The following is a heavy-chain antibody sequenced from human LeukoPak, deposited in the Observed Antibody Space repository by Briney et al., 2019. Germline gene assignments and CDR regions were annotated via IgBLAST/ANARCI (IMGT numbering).Heavy chain of an antibody. CDR1: GGSISSYY. CDR2: IYYSGST. CDR3: AREGDIAAAGFDC. V-gene: IGHV4-59*01. D-gene: IGHD6-13*01. Sequence: PSETLSLTCTVSGGSISSYYWSWIRQPPGRGLEWIGYIYYSGSTNYNPSLKSRVTISVDTSKNQFSLKLSSVTAADTAVYYCAREGDIAAAGFDCWGQGTLVTVSS. J-gene: IGHJ4*02.